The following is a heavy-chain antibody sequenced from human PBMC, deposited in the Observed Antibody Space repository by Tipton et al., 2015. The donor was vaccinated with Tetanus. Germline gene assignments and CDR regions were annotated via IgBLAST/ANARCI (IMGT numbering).Heavy chain of an antibody. J-gene: IGHJ4*02. Sequence: SLRLSCVASGLSFSSYTMSWVRQAPGEGLEWVATMKQDGSEIKYVDSVTGRFTISRDNAKNSLYLQLNSLRAEDTAVYYCVRGGMMYADYWGQGTLVTVSS. D-gene: IGHD2-8*01. CDR3: VRGGMMYADY. CDR2: MKQDGSEI. CDR1: GLSFSSYT. V-gene: IGHV3-7*03.